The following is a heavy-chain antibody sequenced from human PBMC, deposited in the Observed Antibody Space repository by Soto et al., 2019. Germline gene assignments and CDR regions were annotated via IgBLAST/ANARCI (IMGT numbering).Heavy chain of an antibody. CDR2: IYYSGST. V-gene: IGHV4-59*01. CDR1: GGSISSYY. D-gene: IGHD2-2*01. CDR3: SFLPYAAYRTLFDP. Sequence: SETLSLTCTVSGGSISSYYWSWIRQPPGKGLEWIGYIYYSGSTNYNPSLKSRVTISVDTSKNQFSLKLSSVTAADTAVYYCSFLPYAAYRTLFDPRGQETPVPVSS. J-gene: IGHJ5*01.